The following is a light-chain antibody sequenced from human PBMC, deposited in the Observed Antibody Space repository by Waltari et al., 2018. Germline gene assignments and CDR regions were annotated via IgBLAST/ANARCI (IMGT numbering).Light chain of an antibody. CDR3: AAWDDSRSGPV. CDR2: KNN. J-gene: IGLJ3*02. CDR1: SSNIGKNY. Sequence: QSVLTQPPSASETPGQQVTISCSGSSSNIGKNYVFWFQQLPGTAPKLLIYKNNQRPSGVPDRFSGSKSGTSASLAISGLRSDDEAEYYCAAWDDSRSGPVFGGGTKLTVL. V-gene: IGLV1-47*01.